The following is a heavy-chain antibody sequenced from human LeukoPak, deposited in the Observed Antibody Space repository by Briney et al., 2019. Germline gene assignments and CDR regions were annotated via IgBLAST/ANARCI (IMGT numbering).Heavy chain of an antibody. CDR1: GYTFTSYD. V-gene: IGHV1-8*01. CDR3: ARESIAAAGTVDY. D-gene: IGHD6-13*01. J-gene: IGHJ4*02. Sequence: ASVKVSCKASGYTFTSYDINWVRQATGQGLEWMGWMNPNSGNTGYAQKFQGRVTMTRNTSISTAYMELSSLRSEDTAVYYCARESIAAAGTVDYWGQGTLVTASS. CDR2: MNPNSGNT.